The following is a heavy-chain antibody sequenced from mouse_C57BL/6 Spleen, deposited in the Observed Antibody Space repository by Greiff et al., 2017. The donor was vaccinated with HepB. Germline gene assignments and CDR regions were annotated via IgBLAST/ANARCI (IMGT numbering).Heavy chain of an antibody. CDR1: GYTFTSYW. Sequence: QVQLQQPGAELVKPGASVKLSCKASGYTFTSYWMHWVKQRPGQGLEWIGMIHPNSGSTNYNEKFKSKATLTVDKSSSTAYMQLSSLTSEDSAVYDCARGGNLLLRYHAMDYWGQGTSVTVSS. J-gene: IGHJ4*01. D-gene: IGHD1-1*01. CDR3: ARGGNLLLRYHAMDY. V-gene: IGHV1-64*01. CDR2: IHPNSGST.